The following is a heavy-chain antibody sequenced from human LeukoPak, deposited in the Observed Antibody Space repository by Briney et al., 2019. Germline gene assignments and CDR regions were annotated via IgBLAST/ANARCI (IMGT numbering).Heavy chain of an antibody. CDR3: ARWRWAQSEFDY. J-gene: IGHJ4*02. CDR1: GFTFSTYW. Sequence: GGSLRLSRAASGFTFSTYWMSWVRQAPGKGLECVASVKRDESETEYVDPVKGRFSISRDNAKNSLFLLMNSLRAEDTAIYYCARWRWAQSEFDYWGQGVLVTVSS. CDR2: VKRDESET. V-gene: IGHV3-7*01. D-gene: IGHD5-24*01.